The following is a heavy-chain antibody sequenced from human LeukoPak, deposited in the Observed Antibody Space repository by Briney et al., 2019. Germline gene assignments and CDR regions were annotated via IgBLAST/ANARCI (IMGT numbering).Heavy chain of an antibody. J-gene: IGHJ4*02. D-gene: IGHD3-16*02. CDR3: ARGTFGGVISN. Sequence: PSETLSLTCTVSGDSISSDYWNWIRQPPGKGLEWIGYIYYSGSTNYNPSLKSRDTILVDTSKNQFSLNLRSVTAADTAVYYCARGTFGGVISNWGQGTLVTVSS. CDR2: IYYSGST. V-gene: IGHV4-59*01. CDR1: GDSISSDY.